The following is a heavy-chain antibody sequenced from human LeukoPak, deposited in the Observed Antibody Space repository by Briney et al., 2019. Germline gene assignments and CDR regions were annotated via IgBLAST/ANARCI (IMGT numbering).Heavy chain of an antibody. CDR1: GGSCRGYY. CDR2: ISHSGTT. Sequence: PSETLSLTCAVYGGSCRGYYWSWIRKPPGKPLEWIGDISHSGTTNYNPSLKSRVTISVDKSMNQFSLKLTSVTAADTAVYYCARNYDLWGQGTLVTVSS. CDR3: ARNYDL. V-gene: IGHV4-34*01. D-gene: IGHD3-3*01. J-gene: IGHJ4*02.